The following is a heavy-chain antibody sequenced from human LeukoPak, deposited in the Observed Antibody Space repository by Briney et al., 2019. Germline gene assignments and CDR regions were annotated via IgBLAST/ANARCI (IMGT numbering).Heavy chain of an antibody. J-gene: IGHJ4*02. CDR1: GDSISSGGYF. CDR3: ARGAPPQN. Sequence: SETLSLTCTVSGDSISSGGYFWSWIRQPPGKGLEWIGYIYQSGSTYYNPSLKSRVTISIDTSKNHFSLNLTSVTAADTAVYYCARGAPPQNWGQGALVTVSS. CDR2: IYQSGST. V-gene: IGHV4-30-2*01.